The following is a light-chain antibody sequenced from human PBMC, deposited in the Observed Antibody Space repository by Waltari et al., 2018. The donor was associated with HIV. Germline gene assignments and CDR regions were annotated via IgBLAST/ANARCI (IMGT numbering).Light chain of an antibody. V-gene: IGKV3-11*01. CDR1: QSVSSY. J-gene: IGKJ2*01. Sequence: EIVLTQSPATLSLSPGERATLSCRASQSVSSYLAWYQQKPGQAPRLLIYDASNRASGIPARFSGSGSGTDFTLTISSLEPEDFAVYYCQQRSDWLDTCGQGTKVEIK. CDR2: DAS. CDR3: QQRSDWLDT.